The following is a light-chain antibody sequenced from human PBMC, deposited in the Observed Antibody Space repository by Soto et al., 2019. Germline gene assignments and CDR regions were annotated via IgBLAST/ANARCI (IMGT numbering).Light chain of an antibody. V-gene: IGLV1-40*01. J-gene: IGLJ1*01. CDR1: SSNIGAGYD. Sequence: QSVLTQPPSVSGAPGQRVTISCTGSSSNIGAGYDVHWYQQLPGTAPKLLIYGNSNRPSGVPDRFSGSKSGTSASLAITGLQAEDEADYYCQSYDSSLSGYVFGTAPKV. CDR3: QSYDSSLSGYV. CDR2: GNS.